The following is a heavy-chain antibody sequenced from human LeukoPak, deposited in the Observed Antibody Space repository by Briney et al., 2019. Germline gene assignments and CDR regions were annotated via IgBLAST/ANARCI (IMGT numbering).Heavy chain of an antibody. CDR3: ARDRGYDFWSGYYEGGYFDY. CDR1: GFTFSSYW. Sequence: GGSLRLSCAASGFTFSSYWMHWVRHAPGKGLVWVSRINSDGSSTSYADSVKGRFTISRDNAKNTLYLQMNSPRAEDTAVYYCARDRGYDFWSGYYEGGYFDYWGQGTLVTVSS. J-gene: IGHJ4*02. V-gene: IGHV3-74*01. D-gene: IGHD3-3*01. CDR2: INSDGSST.